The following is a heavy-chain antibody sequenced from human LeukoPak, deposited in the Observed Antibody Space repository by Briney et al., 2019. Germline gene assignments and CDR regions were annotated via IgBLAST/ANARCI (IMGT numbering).Heavy chain of an antibody. CDR2: ISAYDGNT. CDR1: GYTFTSYG. Sequence: ASVKVSCKASGYTFTSYGISWVRQAPGQGLEWMGWISAYDGNTNYAQKLQGRVTMTTDTSTSTAYMELRSLRSDDTAVYYCARDITPSRYYYDSSGYRGDAFDIWGQGTMVTVSS. CDR3: ARDITPSRYYYDSSGYRGDAFDI. V-gene: IGHV1-18*01. J-gene: IGHJ3*02. D-gene: IGHD3-22*01.